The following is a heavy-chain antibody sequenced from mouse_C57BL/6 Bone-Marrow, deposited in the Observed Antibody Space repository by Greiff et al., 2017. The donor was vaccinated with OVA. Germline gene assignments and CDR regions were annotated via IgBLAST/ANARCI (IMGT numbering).Heavy chain of an antibody. CDR2: IDPADSYT. CDR3: ARLIRRAWFAY. D-gene: IGHD2-12*01. CDR1: GYTFTSYW. J-gene: IGHJ3*01. Sequence: VQLQQPGAELVRPGTSVKLSCKASGYTFTSYWMHWVQQRPGQGLEWIGVIDPADSYTNYNHKFKGKATLNVDTSSSTAYMQLSSLTSEDSAVYYCARLIRRAWFAYWGQGTLVTVSA. V-gene: IGHV1-59*01.